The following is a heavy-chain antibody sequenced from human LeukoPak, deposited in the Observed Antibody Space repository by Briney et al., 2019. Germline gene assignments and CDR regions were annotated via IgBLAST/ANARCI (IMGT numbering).Heavy chain of an antibody. Sequence: PSQTLSLTCTVSGGSISSGDYYWSWIRQPPGRGLEWIGYIYYSGSTYYNPSLKSRVTISVDTSKNQFSLKLSSVTAADTAVYYCARVSSGGVVAHWGQGTLVTVSS. J-gene: IGHJ4*02. CDR2: IYYSGST. CDR1: GGSISSGDYY. D-gene: IGHD2-15*01. CDR3: ARVSSGGVVAH. V-gene: IGHV4-30-4*01.